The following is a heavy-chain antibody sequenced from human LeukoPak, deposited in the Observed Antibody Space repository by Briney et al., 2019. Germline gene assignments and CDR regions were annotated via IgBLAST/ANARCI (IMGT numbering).Heavy chain of an antibody. CDR3: ARDPTGDHFDY. CDR1: GYTFTSYA. CDR2: INAGNGNT. V-gene: IGHV1-3*01. J-gene: IGHJ4*02. Sequence: GASVKVSCKASGYTFTSYAMHWVRQAPGQRLEWMGWINAGNGNTKYSQKFQGRVTITADESTSTAYMELSSLRSEDTAVYYCARDPTGDHFDYWGQGTLVTVSS. D-gene: IGHD7-27*01.